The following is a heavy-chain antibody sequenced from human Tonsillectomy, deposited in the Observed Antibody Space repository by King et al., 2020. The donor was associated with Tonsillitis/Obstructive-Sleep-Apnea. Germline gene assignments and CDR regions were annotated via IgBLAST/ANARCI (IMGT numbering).Heavy chain of an antibody. V-gene: IGHV5-51*01. CDR1: GYSFTSYW. CDR3: ASLRHRSWHFYMDV. CDR2: IYPGDSDT. J-gene: IGHJ6*03. Sequence: QLVQSGAEIKKPGESLKISCKGSGYSFTSYWIAWVRQMAGKGLEWMGLIYPGDSDTKYSPSFQGQVTISADKSIRTAYLQWSSLKASDTAMYYGASLRHRSWHFYMDVWGKGTTVTVSS. D-gene: IGHD1-26*01.